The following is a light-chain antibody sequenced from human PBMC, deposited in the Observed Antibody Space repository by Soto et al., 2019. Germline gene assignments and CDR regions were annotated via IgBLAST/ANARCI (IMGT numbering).Light chain of an antibody. Sequence: DLQMTQSPSTLSASVGDSVTITCRASQNINIWLAWYQQKPGTAPKLLIYKASTLESGVPSRFSGNGSGTDFTLTISRLQPDDSATYYCQQYNGLPTWTFGQGTKVEMK. J-gene: IGKJ1*01. CDR2: KAS. CDR3: QQYNGLPTWT. V-gene: IGKV1-5*03. CDR1: QNINIW.